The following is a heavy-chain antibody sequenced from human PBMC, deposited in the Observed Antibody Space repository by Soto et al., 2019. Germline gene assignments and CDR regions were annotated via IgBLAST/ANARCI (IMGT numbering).Heavy chain of an antibody. V-gene: IGHV3-48*02. CDR2: ISSSSSTI. J-gene: IGHJ6*02. Sequence: EVQLVESGGGLVQPGGSLRLSCAASGFTFSIYSMNWVRKAPVKGLEWVSYISSSSSTIYYADSVKGRFTISRDNAKNSLYMQMNSQTDEDTAVYYCAGGRNLATIQYGMDVWGQGTTVTVSS. D-gene: IGHD5-12*01. CDR3: AGGRNLATIQYGMDV. CDR1: GFTFSIYS.